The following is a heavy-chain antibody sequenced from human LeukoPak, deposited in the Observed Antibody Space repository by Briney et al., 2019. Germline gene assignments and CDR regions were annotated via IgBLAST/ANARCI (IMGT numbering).Heavy chain of an antibody. CDR1: GYTFTSYY. CDR3: ARDRGYYDSRRYGMDV. D-gene: IGHD3-22*01. J-gene: IGHJ6*02. V-gene: IGHV1-46*01. Sequence: ASVKVSCKASGYTFTSYYMHWVRQAPGQVLEWIGIINPSGGSTSYAQKFQGRVTMTRDTSTSTVYMELSRLRSEDTAVYYCARDRGYYDSRRYGMDVWGQGTTVTVSS. CDR2: INPSGGST.